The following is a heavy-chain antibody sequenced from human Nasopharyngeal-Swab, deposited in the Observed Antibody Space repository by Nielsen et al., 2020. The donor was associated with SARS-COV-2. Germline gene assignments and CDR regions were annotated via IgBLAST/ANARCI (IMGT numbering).Heavy chain of an antibody. D-gene: IGHD6-25*01. J-gene: IGHJ3*02. V-gene: IGHV3-23*01. CDR2: ISGSGGGT. CDR3: ATYPRHDAFDI. CDR1: GFTFSSYA. Sequence: GGSLRLSCAASGFTFSSYAVSWVRQAPGKGLEWVSAISGSGGGTYYADSVKGRFTISRHNSKNTLYLQMNSLRAEDTAVYYCATYPRHDAFDIWGQGTMVTVSS.